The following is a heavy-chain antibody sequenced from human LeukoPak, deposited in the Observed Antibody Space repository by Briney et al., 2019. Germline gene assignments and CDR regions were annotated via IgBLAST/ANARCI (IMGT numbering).Heavy chain of an antibody. D-gene: IGHD1-26*01. CDR3: ARASGSYGDDYFDY. CDR1: GYTFISYG. J-gene: IGHJ4*02. Sequence: ASVEVSCKASGYTFISYGITWVRQAPGQGLEWLGWISAYNGNIDYAQKLQGRVTLTTDTSTSTAYMEVRSLRSDDTAVYYCARASGSYGDDYFDYWGQGTLVTVSS. CDR2: ISAYNGNI. V-gene: IGHV1-18*01.